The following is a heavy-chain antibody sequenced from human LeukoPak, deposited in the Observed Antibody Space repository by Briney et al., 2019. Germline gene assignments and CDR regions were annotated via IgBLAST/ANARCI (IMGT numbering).Heavy chain of an antibody. CDR1: GYIFTSYY. V-gene: IGHV1-46*01. CDR2: INPSGGST. J-gene: IGHJ4*02. Sequence: ASVKVSCKASGYIFTSYYMHWVRQAPGQGLEWMGIINPSGGSTSYTQKLQGRVTMTRDTSTTTVYMELSSLRSQDTAVYYCARHKEVGDYYYFDYWGQGTLVTVSS. CDR3: ARHKEVGDYYYFDY. D-gene: IGHD2/OR15-2a*01.